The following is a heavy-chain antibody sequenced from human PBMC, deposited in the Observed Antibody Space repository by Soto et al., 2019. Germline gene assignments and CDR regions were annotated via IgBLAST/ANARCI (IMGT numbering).Heavy chain of an antibody. J-gene: IGHJ4*02. V-gene: IGHV2-5*02. CDR1: GFSLPTDRVG. D-gene: IGHD1-26*01. Sequence: QITLKESGPTLVKPTQTLTLTCTFSGFSLPTDRVGVGWIRQPPGKALEWLAVIYWDDSKTYRPSLKSRLTLPQDTSKNRVALTMTDMDPVDTAPYYCAHAYGGRSLYWGQGTLVTVSS. CDR3: AHAYGGRSLY. CDR2: IYWDDSK.